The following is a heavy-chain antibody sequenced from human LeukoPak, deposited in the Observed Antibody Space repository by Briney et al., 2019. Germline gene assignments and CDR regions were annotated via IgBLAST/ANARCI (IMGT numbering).Heavy chain of an antibody. CDR3: ARSPVGARHGYFDL. Sequence: GGSLRLSCAASGFTVSSNYMSWVRQAPGKGLEWVSVIYSGGSTYYADSVKGRFTISRDNSKNTLYLQMNSLRAEDTAVYYCARSPVGARHGYFDLWGRGTLVTVSS. CDR2: IYSGGST. J-gene: IGHJ2*01. D-gene: IGHD1-26*01. CDR1: GFTVSSNY. V-gene: IGHV3-66*01.